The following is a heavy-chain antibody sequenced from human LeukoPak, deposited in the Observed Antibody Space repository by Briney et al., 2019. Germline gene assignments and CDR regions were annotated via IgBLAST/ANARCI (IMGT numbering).Heavy chain of an antibody. J-gene: IGHJ4*02. Sequence: GGSLRLSCAASGFTFSSYSMNWVRQAPGKGLEWVSVISSSSRNIYYADSVKGRLTISRDNAKSSLSLQMNSLRAEDTAVYYCASRGGIYYWGQGTLVTVSS. V-gene: IGHV3-21*01. CDR2: ISSSSRNI. CDR3: ASRGGIYY. D-gene: IGHD3-16*01. CDR1: GFTFSSYS.